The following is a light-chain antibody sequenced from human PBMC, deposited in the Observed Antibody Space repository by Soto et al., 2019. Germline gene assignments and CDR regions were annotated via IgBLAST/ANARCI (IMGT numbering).Light chain of an antibody. CDR3: QQYATSPRLT. V-gene: IGKV3-20*01. Sequence: EIVLTQSPGTLSLSPGERATLSCRASQSVRSNYLAWYQQKPGQAPRLLIFGASSRATGIPDRFSGSGSGTDFTLTISRLEPEDFALYYCQQYATSPRLTFGGGTKVEIK. CDR2: GAS. J-gene: IGKJ4*01. CDR1: QSVRSNY.